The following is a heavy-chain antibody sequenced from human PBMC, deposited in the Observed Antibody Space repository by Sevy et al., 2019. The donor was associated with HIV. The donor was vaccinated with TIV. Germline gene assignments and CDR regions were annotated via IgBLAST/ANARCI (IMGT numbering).Heavy chain of an antibody. Sequence: GGSLRLSCAASGFTFSNAWMSWVRQAPGKGPEWVGRIKSKTDGGTTDYAAPVKGRFTISRDDSKNTLYLQMNSLKTEDTAVYYCTTDQGSSSWTDYYYGMDVWGQGTTVTVSS. CDR1: GFTFSNAW. J-gene: IGHJ6*02. V-gene: IGHV3-15*01. CDR3: TTDQGSSSWTDYYYGMDV. CDR2: IKSKTDGGTT. D-gene: IGHD6-13*01.